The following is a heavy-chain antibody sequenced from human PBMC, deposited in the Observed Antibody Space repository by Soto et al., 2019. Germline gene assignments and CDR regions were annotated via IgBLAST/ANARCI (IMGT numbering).Heavy chain of an antibody. V-gene: IGHV3-74*01. CDR2: INSDGSST. CDR3: TIFGVAPPR. D-gene: IGHD3-3*01. J-gene: IGHJ4*02. Sequence: PGGSLRLSCAASGFTFSSYWMHWVRQGPGKGLVWVSQINSDGSSTNYADSVKGRFTISRDNAKNTLYLQMNSLRDEDTAVYYCTIFGVAPPRWGQGTLVTVSS. CDR1: GFTFSSYW.